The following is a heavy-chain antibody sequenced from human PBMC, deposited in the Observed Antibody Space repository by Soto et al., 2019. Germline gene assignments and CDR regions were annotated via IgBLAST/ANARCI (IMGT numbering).Heavy chain of an antibody. D-gene: IGHD6-6*01. CDR1: GFAFSDFA. CDR3: TRLDHAMDV. J-gene: IGHJ6*02. V-gene: IGHV3-73*02. CDR2: MRTKANRYAT. Sequence: EVQLVESGGGLVRPGGSLRLSCTASGFAFSDFAVHWVRQASGRGLEWVGSMRTKANRYATAVAAPVKGRFTISRDDSKNTAYLEMNSLKTEDAAIYYCTRLDHAMDVWGQGTTVTVSS.